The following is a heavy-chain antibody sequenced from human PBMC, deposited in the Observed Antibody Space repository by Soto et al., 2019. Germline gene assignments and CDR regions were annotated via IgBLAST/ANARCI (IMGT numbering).Heavy chain of an antibody. D-gene: IGHD3-10*01. V-gene: IGHV6-1*01. J-gene: IGHJ6*02. CDR2: TYYKSKRNN. CDR3: KGINWFRGMDV. Sequence: SQTLSLTCVISGDSVSSNSAGWNWIRQSPSRGLEWLGRTYYKSKRNNDYALSVKSRITINPDTSKNQFSLHLYSVTPEDTAVYYCKGINWFRGMDVWGQGTPVTVSS. CDR1: GDSVSSNSAG.